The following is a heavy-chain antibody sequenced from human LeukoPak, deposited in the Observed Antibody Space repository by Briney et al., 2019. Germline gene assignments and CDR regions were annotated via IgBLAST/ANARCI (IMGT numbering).Heavy chain of an antibody. Sequence: ASVKVSCKASGYTFIAYYMFWVRQAPGQGLEWVGWINPNSGATGCAQKFQGRVTMTRDTSISTSYMEVTGLGSDDTAVYFCARDGYCRGSSCPFQHWGQGTMVTVSS. D-gene: IGHD2-2*03. V-gene: IGHV1-2*02. J-gene: IGHJ1*01. CDR3: ARDGYCRGSSCPFQH. CDR1: GYTFIAYY. CDR2: INPNSGAT.